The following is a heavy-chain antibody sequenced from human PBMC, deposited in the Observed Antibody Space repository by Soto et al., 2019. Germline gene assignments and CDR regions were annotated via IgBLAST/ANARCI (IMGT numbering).Heavy chain of an antibody. CDR3: ARDGDYGDYRYYYYGMDV. J-gene: IGHJ6*02. CDR2: IIPTFGTA. D-gene: IGHD4-17*01. V-gene: IGHV1-69*13. Sequence: SVKVSCKASGGTFSSYAISWVRQAPGQGLEWMGGIIPTFGTANYAQKFQGRVTITADESTSTAYMELSSLRSEDTAVYYCARDGDYGDYRYYYYGMDVWGQGTTVTVSS. CDR1: GGTFSSYA.